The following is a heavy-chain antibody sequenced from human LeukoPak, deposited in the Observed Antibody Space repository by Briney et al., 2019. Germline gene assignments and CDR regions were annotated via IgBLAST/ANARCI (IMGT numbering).Heavy chain of an antibody. CDR1: GYSISSGYY. CDR3: ARRVLGAGWLDAFDI. J-gene: IGHJ3*02. V-gene: IGHV4-38-2*01. Sequence: SETLSLTCAVSGYSISSGYYWGWIRQPPGKGLEWIGSIYHSGSTYYNPSLKSRVTISVDTSKNQFSLKLSSVTAADTAVYYCARRVLGAGWLDAFDIWGQGTMVTVSS. D-gene: IGHD6-19*01. CDR2: IYHSGST.